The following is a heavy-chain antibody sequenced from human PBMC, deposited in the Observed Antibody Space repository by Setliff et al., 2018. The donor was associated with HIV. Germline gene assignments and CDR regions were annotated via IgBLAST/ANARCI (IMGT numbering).Heavy chain of an antibody. Sequence: PGGSLRLSCAASGFTFSKYWMSWVRQAPGKGLEWVASVNPDGSGGAIDYADSVQGRFTISRDNSKNSLYLQMNSLRIEDTAVYYCARDYLYYNLYNGSPVYGMDVWGQGTTVTVSS. J-gene: IGHJ6*02. V-gene: IGHV3-7*01. CDR2: VNPDGSGGAI. D-gene: IGHD3-3*01. CDR3: ARDYLYYNLYNGSPVYGMDV. CDR1: GFTFSKYW.